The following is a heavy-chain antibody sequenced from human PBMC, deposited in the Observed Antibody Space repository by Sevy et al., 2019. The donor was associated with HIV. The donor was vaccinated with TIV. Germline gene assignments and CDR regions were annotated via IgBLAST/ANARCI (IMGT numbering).Heavy chain of an antibody. J-gene: IGHJ6*01. CDR1: GFTFSSYW. D-gene: IGHD2-2*01. CDR3: ARDLGGIVVVPAATYYYCYGMDF. V-gene: IGHV3-74*01. CDR2: INSEGSST. Sequence: GGSLRLSCAASGFTFSSYWMHWVRQAPGKGLVWVSRINSEGSSTSYADSVKGRFTISRDNAKNTLYLQMNSLRAEDTAVYYCARDLGGIVVVPAATYYYCYGMDFWGQGTTVTVSS.